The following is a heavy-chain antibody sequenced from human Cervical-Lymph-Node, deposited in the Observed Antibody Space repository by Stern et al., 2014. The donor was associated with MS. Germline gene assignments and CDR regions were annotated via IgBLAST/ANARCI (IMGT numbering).Heavy chain of an antibody. Sequence: VQLVQSGAEVKKPGASVKVSCKTAGYNFXDYGIIWVXQAPGQRLEWMGXXXTGNGNRRYSQKIQGRVTITRDTAASTAYMELSSLRSEDTAVYYCARTGTVVTSGYYYGRDVWGQGTTVTVSS. CDR1: GYNFXDYG. D-gene: IGHD4-23*01. V-gene: IGHV1-3*04. J-gene: IGHJ6*02. CDR3: ARTGTVVTSGYYYGRDV. CDR2: XXTGNGNR.